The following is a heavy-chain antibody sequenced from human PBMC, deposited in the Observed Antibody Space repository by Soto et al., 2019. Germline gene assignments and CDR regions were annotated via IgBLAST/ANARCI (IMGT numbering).Heavy chain of an antibody. CDR2: IYYSGST. J-gene: IGHJ6*02. CDR1: GGSISSYY. CDR3: ARDYKEYYYYYGMDV. Sequence: QVQLQESGPGLVKPSETLSLTCTVSGGSISSYYWSWIRQPPGKGLEWIGYIYYSGSTNYNPSLKSRVTISVDTSKNQFSLKLSSVTAADTAVYYCARDYKEYYYYYGMDVWGQGTTDTVSS. D-gene: IGHD1-1*01. V-gene: IGHV4-59*01.